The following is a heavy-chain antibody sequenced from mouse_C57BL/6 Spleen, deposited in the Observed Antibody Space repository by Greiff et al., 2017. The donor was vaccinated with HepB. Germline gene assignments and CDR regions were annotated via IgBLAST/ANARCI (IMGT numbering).Heavy chain of an antibody. CDR3: ARVYYDAMDY. Sequence: QVQLQQPGAELVKPGASVKLSCKASGYTFTSYWMHWVKQRPGQGLEWIGMIHPKSGSTNFNEKFKSKATLTVDKSSSTAYMQLSSLTSEDSAVYYCARVYYDAMDYWGQGTSVTVSS. D-gene: IGHD2-1*01. J-gene: IGHJ4*01. V-gene: IGHV1-64*01. CDR1: GYTFTSYW. CDR2: IHPKSGST.